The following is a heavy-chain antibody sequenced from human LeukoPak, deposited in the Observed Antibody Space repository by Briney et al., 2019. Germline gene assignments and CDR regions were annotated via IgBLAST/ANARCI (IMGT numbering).Heavy chain of an antibody. Sequence: GGSLRLSCAASGFTFSNYWMHWVRQTPEKGLVWVSRIGTDGAYTSSADSVKGRFTISRDNSKNILYLQIHSLRAEDTAVYYCAKGKGSSSSSIDWWGQGTLVTVSS. J-gene: IGHJ4*02. D-gene: IGHD2-15*01. CDR3: AKGKGSSSSSIDW. V-gene: IGHV3-74*01. CDR2: IGTDGAYT. CDR1: GFTFSNYW.